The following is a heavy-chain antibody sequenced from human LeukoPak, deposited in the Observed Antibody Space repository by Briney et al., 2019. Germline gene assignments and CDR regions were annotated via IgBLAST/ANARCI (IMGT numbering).Heavy chain of an antibody. J-gene: IGHJ4*02. V-gene: IGHV3-30*15. CDR1: GFIFRSYA. CDR3: VREQPGDGWSGFDY. CDR2: ISDDGTRQ. D-gene: IGHD6-19*01. Sequence: QSGGSLRLSCAASGFIFRSYALHWVRQAPGKGLEWVAVISDDGTRQHYADFLGGRFTISRDNSKNTVSLQMSSLTSEDTAVYFCVREQPGDGWSGFDYWGQGNLVTVSS.